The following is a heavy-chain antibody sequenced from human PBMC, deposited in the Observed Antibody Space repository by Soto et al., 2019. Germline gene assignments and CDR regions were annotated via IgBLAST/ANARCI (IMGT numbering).Heavy chain of an antibody. V-gene: IGHV5-51*01. Sequence: XDSLKVPWQCLGNRFTSNVIGLVLQMPGEGLEWMGIIYPADFDTRYSPPFQGQVSISADKAISTVYLQWSSLKASDTATYYCARTGGSNSIVRRGYYAMDVCGQGTTVTVSS. CDR2: IYPADFDT. J-gene: IGHJ6*02. CDR1: GNRFTSNV. CDR3: ARTGGSNSIVRRGYYAMDV. D-gene: IGHD2-21*01.